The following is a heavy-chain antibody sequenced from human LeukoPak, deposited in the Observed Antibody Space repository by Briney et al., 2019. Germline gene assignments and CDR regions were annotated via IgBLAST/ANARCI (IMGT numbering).Heavy chain of an antibody. CDR3: AKDLSSAITSALVLDV. J-gene: IGHJ6*02. CDR1: GFTFNTYA. Sequence: GGSLRLSCAASGFTFNTYAMHWVRHTPRKGLEWVAGITWNRDNIGYGDSVKGRFTISRDNVKNVLYLQMNSLRPEDTALYYCAKDLSSAITSALVLDVWGQGTTVIVS. CDR2: ITWNRDNI. D-gene: IGHD3-22*01. V-gene: IGHV3-9*01.